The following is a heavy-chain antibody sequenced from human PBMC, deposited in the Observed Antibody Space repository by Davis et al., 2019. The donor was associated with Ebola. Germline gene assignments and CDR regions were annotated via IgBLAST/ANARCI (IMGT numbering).Heavy chain of an antibody. CDR2: FWRSFVNT. D-gene: IGHD2-15*01. J-gene: IGHJ4*02. CDR3: AREWQLLD. Sequence: GESLKISCAASGFTFSIYAMNWVRQAPGKGLEWVSTFWRSFVNTYYADSVRGRFTISRDNSKNTRYLQMNSLRAEDTAIYYCAREWQLLDWGQGTLVTVSS. CDR1: GFTFSIYA. V-gene: IGHV3-23*01.